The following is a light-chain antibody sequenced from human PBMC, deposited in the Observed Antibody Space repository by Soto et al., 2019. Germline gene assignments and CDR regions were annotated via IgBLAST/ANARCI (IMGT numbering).Light chain of an antibody. CDR1: QSVSSSY. CDR3: EEDGSSPLT. Sequence: ESVLTQSPGTLSMSPGERATLSCRASQSVSSSYSAWYQQKPGQAPRLLIYGASSRATGIPDRFSGSGYGTDLTLTISRLVAEDFAVYYCEEDGSSPLTFGPGTKVDIK. V-gene: IGKV3-20*01. CDR2: GAS. J-gene: IGKJ3*01.